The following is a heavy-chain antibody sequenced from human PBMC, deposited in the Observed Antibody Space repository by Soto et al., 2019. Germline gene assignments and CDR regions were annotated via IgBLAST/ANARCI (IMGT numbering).Heavy chain of an antibody. D-gene: IGHD3-9*01. V-gene: IGHV1-69*04. Sequence: GASVKVSCTASGGTFSSYTISWVRQAPGQGLEWMGRIIPILGIANYAQKFQGRVTITADKSTSTAYMELSSLRSEDTAVYYCARDEVTTYYDILTGPDDAFDIWGQGTMVTV. CDR1: GGTFSSYT. J-gene: IGHJ3*02. CDR2: IIPILGIA. CDR3: ARDEVTTYYDILTGPDDAFDI.